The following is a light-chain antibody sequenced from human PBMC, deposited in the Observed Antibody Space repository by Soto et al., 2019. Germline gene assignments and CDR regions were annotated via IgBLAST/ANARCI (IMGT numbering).Light chain of an antibody. V-gene: IGKV3-20*01. CDR3: QQHTTSPPSWT. CDR1: QSVTSSY. CDR2: GAS. Sequence: ETVLTQSPGTLSLSPGERATLFCRACQSVTSSYLAWYQQKPGQAPRLLIYGASSRATGIPDRFSGIGSGTDFTLTISRLEPEDFAVYYCQQHTTSPPSWTFGQGTKVEIK. J-gene: IGKJ1*01.